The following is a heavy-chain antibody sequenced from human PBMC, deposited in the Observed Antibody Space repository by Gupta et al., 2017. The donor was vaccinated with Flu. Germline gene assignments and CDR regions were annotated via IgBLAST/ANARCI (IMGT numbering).Heavy chain of an antibody. CDR1: GLNFNTYT. CDR2: ITSGSNYI. D-gene: IGHD3-10*01. CDR3: ARHSLFRGVVEYFDL. Sequence: EVQLVESGGGLVKPGGSLRVSCAASGLNFNTYTMSWVRQAPGKGLEWVSSITSGSNYIYYADSLKGRLTISRDNAKNSLYLQMSSLRAEDTAVYYCARHSLFRGVVEYFDLWCQGTLVTVP. J-gene: IGHJ4*02. V-gene: IGHV3-21*01.